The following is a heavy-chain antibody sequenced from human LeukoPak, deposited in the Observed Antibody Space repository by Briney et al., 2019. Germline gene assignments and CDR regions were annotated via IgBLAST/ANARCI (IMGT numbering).Heavy chain of an antibody. CDR2: ISAYNGNT. J-gene: IGHJ5*02. CDR3: ARVDAGDYYDSSGYLSASPNNWFDP. D-gene: IGHD3-22*01. CDR1: GYIFTSYG. V-gene: IGHV1-18*01. Sequence: ASVKVSCKASGYIFTSYGISWVRQDPGQGLEWMGWISAYNGNTNYAQKLQGRVTMTTDTSTSTAYMELRSLRSDDTAVYYCARVDAGDYYDSSGYLSASPNNWFDPWGQGTLVTVSS.